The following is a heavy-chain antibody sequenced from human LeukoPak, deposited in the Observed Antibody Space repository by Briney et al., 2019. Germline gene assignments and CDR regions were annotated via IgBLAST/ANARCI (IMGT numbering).Heavy chain of an antibody. CDR2: ISYDGSNK. J-gene: IGHJ4*02. Sequence: PGGSLRLSCAASGFTFSSYAMHWVRQAPGKGLEWVAVISYDGSNKYYADSVKGRFTISRDNSKNTLYLQMNSLRAEDTAVCYCASAKNYGSGSYYPLLDYWGQGTLVTVSS. D-gene: IGHD3-10*01. V-gene: IGHV3-30-3*01. CDR1: GFTFSSYA. CDR3: ASAKNYGSGSYYPLLDY.